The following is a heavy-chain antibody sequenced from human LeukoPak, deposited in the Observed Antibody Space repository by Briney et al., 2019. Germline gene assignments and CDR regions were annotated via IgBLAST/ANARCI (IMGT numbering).Heavy chain of an antibody. V-gene: IGHV4-39*01. CDR3: ARGFYDSRRRPPDV. J-gene: IGHJ4*02. D-gene: IGHD3-22*01. CDR1: GDSISSDSHD. CDR2: IYYSGTT. Sequence: SETLSLTCTVSGDSISSDSHDWGWIRQPPGKGLEWIGSIYYSGTTYYNPSLKSRVTMSVDTSKNQFSLRLSSVTAADTAMYFCARGFYDSRRRPPDVWGQGTLVTVSS.